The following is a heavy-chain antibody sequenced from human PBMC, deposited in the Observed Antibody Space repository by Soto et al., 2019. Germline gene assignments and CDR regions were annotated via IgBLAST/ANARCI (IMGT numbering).Heavy chain of an antibody. CDR3: AKDIGSSVSAGYYYDGMDV. CDR2: ISCNSGSI. V-gene: IGHV3-9*01. Sequence: GGSLRLSCAASGFTFDDYAMHWVRQAPGKGLEWVSGISCNSGSIGYADSVKGRFTISRDNAKNSLYLQMNSLRAEDTALYYCAKDIGSSVSAGYYYDGMDVWGQGTPMTFS. J-gene: IGHJ6*02. CDR1: GFTFDDYA.